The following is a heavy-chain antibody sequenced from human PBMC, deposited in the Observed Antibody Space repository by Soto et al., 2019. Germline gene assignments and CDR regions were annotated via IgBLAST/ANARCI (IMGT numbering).Heavy chain of an antibody. CDR1: GFTFSSYG. CDR3: AKDRTGNNWFDP. D-gene: IGHD3-9*01. V-gene: IGHV3-30*18. Sequence: QVQLVESGGGVVQPGRSPRLSCAASGFTFSSYGMHWVRQAPGKGLEWVAVISYDGSNKYYADSVKGRFTISRDNSKNTLYLQMNSLRAEDTAVYYCAKDRTGNNWFDPWGQGTLVTVSS. CDR2: ISYDGSNK. J-gene: IGHJ5*02.